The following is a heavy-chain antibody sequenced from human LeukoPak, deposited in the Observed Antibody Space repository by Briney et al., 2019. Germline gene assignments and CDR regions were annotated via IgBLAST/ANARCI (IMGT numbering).Heavy chain of an antibody. CDR1: GGSFSGYY. V-gene: IGHV4-34*01. CDR2: INHSGST. D-gene: IGHD3-22*01. J-gene: IGHJ4*02. CDR3: ARNMVARYYYDSSGYFYYFDY. Sequence: RPAETLSLTCAVYGGSFSGYYWSWIRQPPGKGLEWIGEINHSGSTNYNPALKSRVTISVDTSKNQFSLKLSSVTAADTAVYYCARNMVARYYYDSSGYFYYFDYWGQGTLVTVSS.